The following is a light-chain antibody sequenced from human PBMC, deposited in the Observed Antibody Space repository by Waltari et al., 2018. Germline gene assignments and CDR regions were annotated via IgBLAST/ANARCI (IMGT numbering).Light chain of an antibody. CDR3: QQSYSTPLFT. CDR2: AAS. CDR1: QSISSY. Sequence: DIQMTQSPSSLSASVGDRVTITCRESQSISSYLNWYQHKPGKAPKLLIYAASSLQSGVPSRFSGSGSGTDFTLTISSLQPEDFATYYCQQSYSTPLFTFGPGTKVDIK. V-gene: IGKV1-39*01. J-gene: IGKJ3*01.